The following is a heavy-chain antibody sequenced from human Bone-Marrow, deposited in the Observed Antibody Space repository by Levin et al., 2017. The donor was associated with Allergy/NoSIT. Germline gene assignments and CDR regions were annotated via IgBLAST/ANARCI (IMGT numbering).Heavy chain of an antibody. CDR2: IYYGGNT. Sequence: KPSETLSLTCTVSGGSLISYYWSWIRQTPGKGLEWLGYIYYGGNTKYNPSLKSRVTISLDMSKNQFSLNLNSVTAADTAIYYCARINDFPPNNYFAPWGQGTLVTVSS. CDR3: ARINDFPPNNYFAP. D-gene: IGHD1-1*01. V-gene: IGHV4-59*01. CDR1: GGSLISYY. J-gene: IGHJ5*02.